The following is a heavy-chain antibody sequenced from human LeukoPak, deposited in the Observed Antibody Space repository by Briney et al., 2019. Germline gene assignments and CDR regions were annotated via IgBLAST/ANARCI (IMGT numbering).Heavy chain of an antibody. V-gene: IGHV3-7*01. Sequence: GESLRLSCAASGFTFSAYWMTWVRQAPGKGLAWVANIIEDGNLKYYVDSVKGRFTISRDNAKNSLYLQMNSLRAEDTAVYYCARVTVTSFDYWGQGTLVTVSS. CDR3: ARVTVTSFDY. CDR1: GFTFSAYW. D-gene: IGHD4-17*01. CDR2: IIEDGNLK. J-gene: IGHJ4*02.